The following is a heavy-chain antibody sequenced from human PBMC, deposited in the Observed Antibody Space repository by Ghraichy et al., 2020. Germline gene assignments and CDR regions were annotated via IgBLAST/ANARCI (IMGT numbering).Heavy chain of an antibody. V-gene: IGHV4-34*01. D-gene: IGHD2-15*01. CDR1: GGSFSDYY. CDR2: INHGGST. Sequence: SQTLSLTCAVFGGSFSDYYWNWIRQPPGKGLEWIGEINHGGSTNYNPSLKSRVTISVDTSKSQFSLKLSSVTAADTVVYYCAREYCSGGSCYSLGYWGQGTLVTVSS. CDR3: AREYCSGGSCYSLGY. J-gene: IGHJ4*02.